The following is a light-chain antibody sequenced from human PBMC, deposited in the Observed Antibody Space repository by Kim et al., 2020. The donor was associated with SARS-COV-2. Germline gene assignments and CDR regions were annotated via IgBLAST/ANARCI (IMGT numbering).Light chain of an antibody. CDR3: QQRDSWPLT. CDR2: DAT. V-gene: IGKV3-11*01. Sequence: LRPGARAPLSCRASQSISTYLAWYQQKPGQAPRLLIHDATHRATGIPARFSGSGSGTDFTLTISSLEPEDFAVYYCQQRDSWPLTFGGGTKVDIK. CDR1: QSISTY. J-gene: IGKJ4*01.